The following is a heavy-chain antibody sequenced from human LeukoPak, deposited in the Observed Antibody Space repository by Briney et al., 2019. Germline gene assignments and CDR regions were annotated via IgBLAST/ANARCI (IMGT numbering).Heavy chain of an antibody. CDR2: IYSGGST. J-gene: IGHJ6*02. D-gene: IGHD3-3*01. CDR1: GFTDSSNY. CDR3: ARTITIFGVVISPYYYGMDV. Sequence: GGSLRLSCAASGFTDSSNYMSWVRQAPGKGLEWVSVIYSGGSTYYADSVKGRFTISRDNSKNTLYLQMNSLRAEDTAVYYCARTITIFGVVISPYYYGMDVWGQGTTVTVSS. V-gene: IGHV3-53*01.